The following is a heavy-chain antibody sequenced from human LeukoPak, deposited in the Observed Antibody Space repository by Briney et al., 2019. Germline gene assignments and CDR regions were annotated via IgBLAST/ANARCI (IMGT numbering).Heavy chain of an antibody. Sequence: ASVKVSCKASGGTFSSYAISWVRQAPGQGLEWMGGIIPIFGTATYAQKFQGRVTITADESTSTAYMELSSLRSEDTAVYYCARDARGAAAADDPLNIWGQGTTVTVSS. CDR3: ARDARGAAAADDPLNI. CDR1: GGTFSSYA. CDR2: IIPIFGTA. V-gene: IGHV1-69*13. J-gene: IGHJ3*02. D-gene: IGHD6-13*01.